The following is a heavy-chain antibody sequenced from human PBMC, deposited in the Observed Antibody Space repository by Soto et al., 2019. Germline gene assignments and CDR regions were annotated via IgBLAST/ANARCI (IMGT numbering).Heavy chain of an antibody. J-gene: IGHJ4*02. CDR2: ISGSGGST. D-gene: IGHD2-15*01. V-gene: IGHV3-23*01. CDR1: GFTFSNYA. CDR3: AKARGSGNQAPGSY. Sequence: EVQLLESGGGLVQPGGSLRLSCAASGFTFSNYAMSWVRQTPGEGLEWVSAISGSGGSTYYADSVKGRFTISRDNSKNTVYLQMNSLRAADTAVYYCAKARGSGNQAPGSYWGQGTMVTVSS.